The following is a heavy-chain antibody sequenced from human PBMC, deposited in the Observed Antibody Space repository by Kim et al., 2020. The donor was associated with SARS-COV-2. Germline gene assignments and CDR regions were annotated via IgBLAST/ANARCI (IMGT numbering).Heavy chain of an antibody. CDR2: IKSKTDGGTT. CDR3: TTRRLRYFDWFPGAGDYYGMDV. CDR1: GFTFSNAW. D-gene: IGHD3-9*01. J-gene: IGHJ6*02. V-gene: IGHV3-15*01. Sequence: GGSLRLSCAASGFTFSNAWMSWVRQAPGKGLEWVGRIKSKTDGGTTDYAAPVKGRFTISRDDSKNTLYLQMNSLKTEDTAVHYCTTRRLRYFDWFPGAGDYYGMDVWGQGTTVTVSS.